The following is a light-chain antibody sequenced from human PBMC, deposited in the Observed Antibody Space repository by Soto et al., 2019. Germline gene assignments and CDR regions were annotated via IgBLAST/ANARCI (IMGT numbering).Light chain of an antibody. CDR3: CSFAGSDTDV. V-gene: IGLV2-11*01. J-gene: IGLJ2*01. Sequence: QSALTQPRAVSGSPGQAVTISCTGTSSDVGGYNYVSWYQQHPGKALKVMLYDVSKRPSGVPDRFSGSKSGNTASLTISELQAEDEADYYCCSFAGSDTDVFGGGTKLTVL. CDR2: DVS. CDR1: SSDVGGYNY.